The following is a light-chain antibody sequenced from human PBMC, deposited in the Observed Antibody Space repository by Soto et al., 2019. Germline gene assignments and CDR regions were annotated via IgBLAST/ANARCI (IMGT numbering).Light chain of an antibody. CDR2: EVS. J-gene: IGLJ1*01. V-gene: IGLV2-14*01. Sequence: QSVLTQPASVSGSPGQSITISCTGTTSDVGGYNYVSWYQQHPGKAPNLMIYEVSNRPSGVSTRFAGSKSGNTASLAISGLQAEGEADYYCSSYTSRSIDYVFGTGTKLTVL. CDR1: TSDVGGYNY. CDR3: SSYTSRSIDYV.